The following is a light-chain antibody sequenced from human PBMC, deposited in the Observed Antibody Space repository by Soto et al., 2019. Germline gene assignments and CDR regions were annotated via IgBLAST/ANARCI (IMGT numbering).Light chain of an antibody. CDR2: AAS. V-gene: IGKV1-39*01. CDR3: QQSYSTRWT. J-gene: IGKJ1*01. Sequence: DIQMTQSPSSLSASVGDRVTITCRASQSISSYLNWYQQIPGKVPKLLIYAASSLQTGVPSRFSGSGSGTDFTLTISSLQPEDFASYYCQQSYSTRWTFGQGTKVQIK. CDR1: QSISSY.